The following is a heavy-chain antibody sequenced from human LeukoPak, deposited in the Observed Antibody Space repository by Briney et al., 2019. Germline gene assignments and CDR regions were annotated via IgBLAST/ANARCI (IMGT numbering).Heavy chain of an antibody. D-gene: IGHD3-9*01. CDR2: VSGSGGST. Sequence: GGSLRLSCAASGFTFSSYAMSWVRQAPGKGLEWVSAVSGSGGSTYYADSVKGRFTISRDNSKNTLYLQMNSLRAEDTAVYYCAKEETYYDILTTTWYFDLWGRGTLVTVSS. V-gene: IGHV3-23*01. CDR3: AKEETYYDILTTTWYFDL. J-gene: IGHJ2*01. CDR1: GFTFSSYA.